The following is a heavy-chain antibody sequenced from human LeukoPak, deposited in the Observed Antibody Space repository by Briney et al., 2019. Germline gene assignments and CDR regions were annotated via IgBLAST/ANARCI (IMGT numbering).Heavy chain of an antibody. CDR1: GFTFSSYW. CDR2: INLDGRST. V-gene: IGHV3-74*01. Sequence: PGGSLRLSCAASGFTFSSYWMHWVRQAPGKGLVWVSRINLDGRSTSYPDSVKGRFTVSRDNAKNTLYLQMNSLRAEDTAVYYCARDVWGDRDGFFEYWGQGALVTVSS. D-gene: IGHD5-24*01. J-gene: IGHJ4*02. CDR3: ARDVWGDRDGFFEY.